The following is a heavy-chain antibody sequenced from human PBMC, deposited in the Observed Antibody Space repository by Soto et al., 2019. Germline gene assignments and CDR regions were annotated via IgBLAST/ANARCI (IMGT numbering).Heavy chain of an antibody. D-gene: IGHD5-12*01. J-gene: IGHJ6*03. CDR1: GGTFSSYA. Sequence: GASVKVSCKASGGTFSSYAISWVRQAPGQGLEWMGGIIPIFGTANYAQKFQGRVTITADESTSTAYMELSSLRSEDTAVYYCARTRIIVATRRYYYYMDVWGKGTTVTVSS. V-gene: IGHV1-69*13. CDR3: ARTRIIVATRRYYYYMDV. CDR2: IIPIFGTA.